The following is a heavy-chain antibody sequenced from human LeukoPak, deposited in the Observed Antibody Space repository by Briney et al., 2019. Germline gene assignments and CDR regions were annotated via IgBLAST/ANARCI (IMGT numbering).Heavy chain of an antibody. CDR1: GGSFSGYY. Sequence: PPETLSLTCAVYGGSFSGYYWSWIRQPPGKGLEWIGEINHSGSTNYNPSLKSRVTISVDTSKNQFSLKLSSVTAADTAVYYCARGYPNERYNWFDPWGQGTLVTVSS. CDR2: INHSGST. V-gene: IGHV4-34*01. CDR3: ARGYPNERYNWFDP. J-gene: IGHJ5*02. D-gene: IGHD1-1*01.